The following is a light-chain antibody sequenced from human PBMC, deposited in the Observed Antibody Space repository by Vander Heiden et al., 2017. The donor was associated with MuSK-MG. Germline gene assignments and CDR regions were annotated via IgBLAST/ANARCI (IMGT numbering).Light chain of an antibody. CDR1: QGISSY. Sequence: DIQMTQSPSSLSASVGDRVTITCRASQGISSYLAWYQQKPGKAPKLLIYGASTLQAGVPSRFSGSGYGKDFTLTISSRQPEDVAAYYCQKHNSHPPPTFGGGTKVEIK. J-gene: IGKJ4*01. CDR3: QKHNSHPPPT. CDR2: GAS. V-gene: IGKV1-27*01.